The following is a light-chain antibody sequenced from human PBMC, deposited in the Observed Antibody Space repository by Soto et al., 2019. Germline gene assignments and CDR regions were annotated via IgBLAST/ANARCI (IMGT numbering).Light chain of an antibody. CDR1: SSDVGGYNY. CDR2: EVS. V-gene: IGLV2-8*01. J-gene: IGLJ2*01. CDR3: SSYAASNNVI. Sequence: QSVLTQPPSASGSPGQSVTISCTGTSSDVGGYNYVSWYQQHPGKAPTLMIYEVSRRPSGVPDRFSGSRSGNTASLTVSGLQAEDEADYYCSSYAASNNVIFGGGTKVTVL.